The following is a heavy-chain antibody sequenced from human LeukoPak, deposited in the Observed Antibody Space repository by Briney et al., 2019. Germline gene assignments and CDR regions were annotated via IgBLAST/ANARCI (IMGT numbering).Heavy chain of an antibody. Sequence: SGGSLRLSCAASGFTFSSYGMHWVRQAPGKGLEWVAVISNDGIKKYYADSVKGRFTISRNNSKNTLYLQMNSLRAEDTAVYYCAKDVGYYGSGSYYSDWGQGTLVTVSS. CDR2: ISNDGIKK. CDR1: GFTFSSYG. V-gene: IGHV3-30*18. J-gene: IGHJ4*02. D-gene: IGHD3-10*01. CDR3: AKDVGYYGSGSYYSD.